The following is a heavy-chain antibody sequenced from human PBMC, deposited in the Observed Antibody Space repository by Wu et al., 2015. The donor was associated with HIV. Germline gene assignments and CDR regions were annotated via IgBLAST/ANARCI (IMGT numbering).Heavy chain of an antibody. CDR2: ISPYTGKT. Sequence: QVRLVQSGVEVKKPGASVKVSCKASGYTFTNYGITWVRQAPGQGLEWMGWISPYTGKTNYAQNLPGRVTMTTDTPTNTAYMELRSLRFDDTAVYYCARGQLWAILEWLDYWGQGTPVTVSS. V-gene: IGHV1-18*01. J-gene: IGHJ4*02. CDR3: ARGQLWAILEWLDY. D-gene: IGHD3-3*01. CDR1: GYTFTNYG.